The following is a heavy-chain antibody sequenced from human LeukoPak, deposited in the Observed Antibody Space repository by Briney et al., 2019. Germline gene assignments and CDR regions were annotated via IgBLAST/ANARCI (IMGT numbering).Heavy chain of an antibody. V-gene: IGHV4-61*08. CDR1: GGSISSGGYY. Sequence: SQTLSLTCTVSGGSISSGGYYWSWIRQPPGKGLEWIGYIYYSGSTNYNPSLKSRVTISVDTSKNQFSLKLSSVTAADTAVYYCARQGYCSGGSCQRASATDAFDIWGQGTMVTVSS. J-gene: IGHJ3*02. CDR3: ARQGYCSGGSCQRASATDAFDI. D-gene: IGHD2-15*01. CDR2: IYYSGST.